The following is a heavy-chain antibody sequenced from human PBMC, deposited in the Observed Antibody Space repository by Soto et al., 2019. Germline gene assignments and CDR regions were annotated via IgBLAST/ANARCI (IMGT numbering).Heavy chain of an antibody. CDR2: ITGSGDNT. J-gene: IGHJ4*02. D-gene: IGHD6-13*01. CDR1: GFNFNNYA. CDR3: AKGKRHTNSWYGAFDY. V-gene: IGHV3-23*01. Sequence: EVQLLESGGVLVQPGGSLRLSCAASGFNFNNYAMSWVRQAPGKGLEWVSAITGSGDNTYHADSAKGRFTVSRDNSKNTLYLQMNSLRAEDTAVYFCAKGKRHTNSWYGAFDYSGQGTLVTVSS.